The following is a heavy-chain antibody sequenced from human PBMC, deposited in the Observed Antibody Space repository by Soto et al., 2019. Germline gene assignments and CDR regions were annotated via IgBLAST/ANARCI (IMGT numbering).Heavy chain of an antibody. CDR2: ISSDGLNK. Sequence: QVQLVESGGGAVQPGRSLRLSCAASGFTFSNNGIHWVRQAPGQGLECVAVISSDGLNKYYADSVKGRSTIARDNSTNPLSLQMNSLRVEDTAVYYCAMDLYGGSSRFNYWGQATLVSVSS. CDR1: GFTFSNNG. J-gene: IGHJ4*02. CDR3: AMDLYGGSSRFNY. D-gene: IGHD2-15*01. V-gene: IGHV3-30*03.